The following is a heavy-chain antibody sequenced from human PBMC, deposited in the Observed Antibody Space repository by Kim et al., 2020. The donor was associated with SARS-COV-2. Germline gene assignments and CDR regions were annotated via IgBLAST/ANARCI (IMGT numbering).Heavy chain of an antibody. Sequence: YADSVEGRFTISRDNSKYSLYLQMNSLRAEDTAVYYCARVWFGADYYFDYWGQGTLVTVSS. CDR3: ARVWFGADYYFDY. J-gene: IGHJ4*02. V-gene: IGHV3-30*07. D-gene: IGHD3-10*01.